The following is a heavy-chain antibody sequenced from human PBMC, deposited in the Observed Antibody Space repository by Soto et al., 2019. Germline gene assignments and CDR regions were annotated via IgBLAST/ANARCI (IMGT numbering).Heavy chain of an antibody. CDR3: ARDRRGYSYGYYFDY. CDR1: GFTFSSYS. Sequence: GGSLRLSCAASGFTFSSYSMNWVRQAPGKGLEWVSSISSSSSYIYYADSVKGRFTISRDNAKNSLYLQMNSLRAEDTAVYYCARDRRGYSYGYYFDYWGLGTLVTVSS. CDR2: ISSSSSYI. J-gene: IGHJ4*02. D-gene: IGHD5-18*01. V-gene: IGHV3-21*01.